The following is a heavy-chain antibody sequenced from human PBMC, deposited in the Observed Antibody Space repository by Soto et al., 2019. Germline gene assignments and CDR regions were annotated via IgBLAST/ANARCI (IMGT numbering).Heavy chain of an antibody. CDR3: ARSRVVVPAARVLGAFDI. J-gene: IGHJ3*02. V-gene: IGHV1-18*01. CDR2: ISAYNGNT. D-gene: IGHD2-2*01. Sequence: QVQLVQSGAEVKKPGASVKVSCKASGYTFTSYGISWVRQAPGQGLEWMGWISAYNGNTNYAQKRKGRVTMTTDTTPSTAYMEQRSLRSDDTAVDYCARSRVVVPAARVLGAFDIWGQGTMVTVSS. CDR1: GYTFTSYG.